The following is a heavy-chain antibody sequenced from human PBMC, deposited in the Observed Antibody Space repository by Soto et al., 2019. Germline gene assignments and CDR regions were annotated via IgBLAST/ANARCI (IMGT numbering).Heavy chain of an antibody. CDR2: ISYDGSNK. CDR3: ARDGDSSGYYYVFPPSRNWFDP. CDR1: GFTFSSYA. J-gene: IGHJ5*02. D-gene: IGHD3-22*01. Sequence: QVQLVESGGGVVQPGRSLRLSCAASGFTFSSYAMHWVRQAPGKGLEWVAVISYDGSNKYYADSVKGRFTISRDNSKNTLYLQMNSLRAEDTAVYYCARDGDSSGYYYVFPPSRNWFDPWGQGTLVTVSS. V-gene: IGHV3-30-3*01.